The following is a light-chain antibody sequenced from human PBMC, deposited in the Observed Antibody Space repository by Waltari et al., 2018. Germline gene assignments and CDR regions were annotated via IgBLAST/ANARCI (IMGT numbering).Light chain of an antibody. J-gene: IGKJ4*01. Sequence: DIQMTQSPSSLSASVGDRVTITCQASQDIGENLNWFQQKPGKAPQVLIFDASNSHPPVPSRFRGSGSGTDFAFTVNSLQPEDIGTYYCQQYGSLPLTFGGGTRVEIK. CDR1: QDIGEN. CDR3: QQYGSLPLT. CDR2: DAS. V-gene: IGKV1-33*01.